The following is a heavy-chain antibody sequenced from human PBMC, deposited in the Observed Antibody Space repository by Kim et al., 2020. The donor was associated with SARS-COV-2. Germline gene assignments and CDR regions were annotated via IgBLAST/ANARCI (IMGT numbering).Heavy chain of an antibody. D-gene: IGHD2-15*01. Sequence: GGSLRLSCAASGITFSSSSFNWVRQAPGKWLEWVSYINGRDGYTLYSDSVRGRFTTSGDNAKNSLYLQMNRLRDEDPDVYYCARVGYCSGVSCYGMDDWGQGTIVTVSS. CDR3: ARVGYCSGVSCYGMDD. CDR2: INGRDGYT. V-gene: IGHV3-21*05. CDR1: GITFSSSS. J-gene: IGHJ6*01.